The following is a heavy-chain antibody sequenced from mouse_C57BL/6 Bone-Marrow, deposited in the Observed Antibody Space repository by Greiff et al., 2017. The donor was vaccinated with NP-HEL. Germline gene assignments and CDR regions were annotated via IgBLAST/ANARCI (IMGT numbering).Heavy chain of an antibody. CDR3: ASLDYYGSSYWYFDV. CDR1: GFTFSSYT. CDR2: ISGGGGNT. Sequence: DVMLVESGGGLVKPGGSLKLSCAASGFTFSSYTMSWVRQTPEKRLEWVATISGGGGNTYYPDSVKGRFTISRDNAKNTLYLQMSSLRSEDTALYYCASLDYYGSSYWYFDVWGTGTTVTVSS. J-gene: IGHJ1*03. V-gene: IGHV5-9*01. D-gene: IGHD1-1*01.